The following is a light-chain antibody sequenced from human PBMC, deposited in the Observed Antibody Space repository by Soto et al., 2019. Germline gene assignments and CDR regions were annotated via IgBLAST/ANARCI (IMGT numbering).Light chain of an antibody. CDR3: AAWDDSLNGWV. Sequence: QSGLTQAPSASGTPGQRVTISCSGSSSNIGSNTVTWYQQVPGTAPKLLIYSNDQRPSGVPDRFSGSKSGTSASLAIAGLQSEDEADYYCAAWDDSLNGWVFGGGTKLTVL. J-gene: IGLJ3*02. V-gene: IGLV1-44*01. CDR2: SND. CDR1: SSNIGSNT.